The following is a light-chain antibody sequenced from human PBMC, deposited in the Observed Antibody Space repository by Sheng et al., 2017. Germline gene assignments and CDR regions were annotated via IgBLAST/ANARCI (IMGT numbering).Light chain of an antibody. V-gene: IGKV1-33*01. CDR3: QQYDDLPRT. CDR2: DAT. CDR1: QDVSNC. Sequence: DIQMTQSPSSLSSSVGDRVTITCQASQDVSNCLNWYQQKPGKAPKLLIFDATDLVTGVPSRFSGSGSGTEFTFTISSLQPEDTATYYCQQYDDLPRTFGQRDQGGNQT. J-gene: IGKJ1*01.